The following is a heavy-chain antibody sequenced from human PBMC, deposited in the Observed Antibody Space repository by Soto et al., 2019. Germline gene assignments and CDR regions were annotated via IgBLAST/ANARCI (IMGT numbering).Heavy chain of an antibody. D-gene: IGHD3-9*01. CDR3: ARHVIRSIRYCDWLLWFDY. CDR2: IYYSGST. J-gene: IGHJ4*02. V-gene: IGHV4-39*01. Sequence: SETLSLTCTVSGGSISSSSYYWGWIRQPPGKGLEWIGSIYYSGSTYYNPSLKSRVTISVDTSKNQFSLKLSSVTAADTAVYYCARHVIRSIRYCDWLLWFDYWGQGTLVTVSS. CDR1: GGSISSSSYY.